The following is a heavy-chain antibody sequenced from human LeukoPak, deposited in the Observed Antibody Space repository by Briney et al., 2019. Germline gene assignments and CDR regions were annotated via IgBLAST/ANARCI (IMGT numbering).Heavy chain of an antibody. J-gene: IGHJ4*02. CDR1: GFTVSSKY. CDR2: IYSGGST. Sequence: PGGSLRLSCAASGFTVSSKYMSWVRQAPGKGLEWVSVIYSGGSTYYADSVKGRFTISRDNSKNTLYLQMNSLRAEDTAVYYCARATYSSSWQNDYWGQGTLVTVSS. V-gene: IGHV3-53*05. CDR3: ARATYSSSWQNDY. D-gene: IGHD6-13*01.